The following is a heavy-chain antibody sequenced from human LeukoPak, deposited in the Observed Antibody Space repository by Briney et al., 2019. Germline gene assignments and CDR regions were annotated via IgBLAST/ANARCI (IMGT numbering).Heavy chain of an antibody. CDR1: GYTFTSYE. CDR3: ARGLGSYDSSDLTWPMISF. CDR2: MNPKNGDT. D-gene: IGHD3-22*01. Sequence: ASVTVSCKASGYTFTSYEINWVRQATGQGLEWMGWMNPKNGDTAYAQKFQDRITLTRSTSISTAYMDLSSLRSEDTAVYYCARGLGSYDSSDLTWPMISFWGQGTAVTVSS. V-gene: IGHV1-8*01. J-gene: IGHJ4*02.